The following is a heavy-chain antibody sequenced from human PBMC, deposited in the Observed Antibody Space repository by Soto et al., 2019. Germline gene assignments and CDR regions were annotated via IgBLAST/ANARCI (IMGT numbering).Heavy chain of an antibody. CDR2: IYYSGST. J-gene: IGHJ3*02. D-gene: IGHD3-22*01. CDR3: ARDLGYYYDSSGYSNAFDI. V-gene: IGHV4-31*03. CDR1: GGSISSGGYY. Sequence: SETLSLTCTVSGGSISSGGYYWSWIRQHPGKGLEWIGYIYYSGSTYYNPSLKSRVTISVDTSKNQFSLKLSSVTAADTAVYYCARDLGYYYDSSGYSNAFDIWGQGTMVTVSS.